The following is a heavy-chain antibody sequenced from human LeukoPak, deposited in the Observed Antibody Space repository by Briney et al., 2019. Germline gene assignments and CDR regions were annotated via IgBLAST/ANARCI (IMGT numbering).Heavy chain of an antibody. J-gene: IGHJ4*02. CDR3: ARQQYRQLNY. D-gene: IGHD1-1*01. CDR2: ISVNNGNT. CDR1: GYSFNNYG. V-gene: IGHV1-18*01. Sequence: ASVKVSCKAFGYSFNNYGISWVRQAPGQGLEWMGWISVNNGNTNYAQRFQGRVTMTTDTSTSTAYMELRSLTSDDTAVYFCARQQYRQLNYWGQGTLVIVSS.